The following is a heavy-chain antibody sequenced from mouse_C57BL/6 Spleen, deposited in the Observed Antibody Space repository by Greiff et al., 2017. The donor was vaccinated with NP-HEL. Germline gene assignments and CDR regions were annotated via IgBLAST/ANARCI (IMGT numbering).Heavy chain of an antibody. V-gene: IGHV1-18*01. CDR1: GYTFTDYN. CDR3: ARKGPHYFDY. J-gene: IGHJ2*01. Sequence: VHVKQSGPELVKPGASVKIPCKASGYTFTDYNMDWVKQSHGKSLEWIGDINPNNGGTIYNQKFKGKATLTVDKSSSTAYMELRSLTSEYTAVYYCARKGPHYFDYWGQGTTLTVSS. CDR2: INPNNGGT.